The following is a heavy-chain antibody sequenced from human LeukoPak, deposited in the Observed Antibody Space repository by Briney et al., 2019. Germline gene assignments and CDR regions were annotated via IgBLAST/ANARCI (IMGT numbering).Heavy chain of an antibody. D-gene: IGHD3-9*01. CDR3: ARVQRYFDWWDFDY. Sequence: GGSLRLSCAASGFTFSSYWMHWVRQAPGKGLEWVSVIYSGGSTYYADSVKGRFTISRDNSKNTLYLQMNSLRAEDTAVYYCARVQRYFDWWDFDYWGQGTLVTVSS. J-gene: IGHJ4*02. CDR2: IYSGGST. CDR1: GFTFSSYW. V-gene: IGHV3-66*01.